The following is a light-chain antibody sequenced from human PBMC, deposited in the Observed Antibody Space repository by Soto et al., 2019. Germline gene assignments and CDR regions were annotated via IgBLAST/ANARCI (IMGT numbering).Light chain of an antibody. CDR1: QSLSSNY. Sequence: EIVLTQSPGTLSLSQGERATLSCSASQSLSSNYLAWHQQKTGQAPRLLIYGASSRATGIPDRFSGSGSGTDFTLTITRLEPEDFAVYYCQQYDTSPRTFGQGTKVEIK. J-gene: IGKJ1*01. CDR2: GAS. V-gene: IGKV3-20*01. CDR3: QQYDTSPRT.